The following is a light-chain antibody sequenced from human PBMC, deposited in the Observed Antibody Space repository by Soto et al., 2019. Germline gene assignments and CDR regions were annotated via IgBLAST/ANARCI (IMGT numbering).Light chain of an antibody. J-gene: IGKJ1*01. Sequence: EIALTQSPGTLSLSPGERATFSCRASQSVSSNYLAWYQQKPGQAPRLLIYGAFKRATGIPDRFSGSGSGTDFTLTISRMEPEDFAVYCCQQYGSSPITFGQGTKVDIK. CDR3: QQYGSSPIT. CDR2: GAF. V-gene: IGKV3-20*01. CDR1: QSVSSNY.